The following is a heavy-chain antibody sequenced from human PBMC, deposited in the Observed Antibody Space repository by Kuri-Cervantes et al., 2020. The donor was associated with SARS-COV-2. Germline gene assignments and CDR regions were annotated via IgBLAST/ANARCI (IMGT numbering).Heavy chain of an antibody. V-gene: IGHV1-69*04. CDR1: GYTFPNYA. CDR3: ARLPEGEIYYYYYMDV. J-gene: IGHJ6*03. CDR2: IIPILGIA. Sequence: SVKVSCKASGYTFPNYAISWVRRAPGQGLEWMGRIIPILGIANYAQKFQGRVTITADKSTSTAYMELSSLRSEDTAVYYCARLPEGEIYYYYYMDVWGKGTTVTVSS. D-gene: IGHD3-16*01.